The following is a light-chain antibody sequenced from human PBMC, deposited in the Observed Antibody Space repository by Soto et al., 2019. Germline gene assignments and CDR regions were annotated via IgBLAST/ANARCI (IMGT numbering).Light chain of an antibody. Sequence: DIVLKQSPAKLSLSPGERASLSCRASQSVVNSLAWYQQKLGQPPRLLIYDASTRATGVPARFSGSGSGTEFTLTISSLEPEDFAVYYCQQLTSLTLLTFGGGTKVEIK. CDR1: QSVVNS. V-gene: IGKV3-11*01. CDR2: DAS. CDR3: QQLTSLTLLT. J-gene: IGKJ4*01.